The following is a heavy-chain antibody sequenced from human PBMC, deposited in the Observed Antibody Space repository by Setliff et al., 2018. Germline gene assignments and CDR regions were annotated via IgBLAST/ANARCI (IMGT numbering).Heavy chain of an antibody. J-gene: IGHJ3*02. CDR2: NAGNGNT. Sequence: ASVKVSCKASGYGFAKYALHWVRQAPGQRLEWMGFNAGNGNTKCSQNFQGRVTITRDTSASTAYVELSSLRSEDTAVYYCAREILPLVREEAFYIWGQGTMVTVSS. V-gene: IGHV1-3*01. CDR3: AREILPLVREEAFYI. CDR1: GYGFAKYA.